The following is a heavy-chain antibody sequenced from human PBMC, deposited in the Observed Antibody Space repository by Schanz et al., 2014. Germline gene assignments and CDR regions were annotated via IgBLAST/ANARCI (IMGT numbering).Heavy chain of an antibody. D-gene: IGHD1-20*01. CDR1: GFTVTSYY. V-gene: IGHV3-53*01. J-gene: IGHJ6*02. CDR3: ASLIGTTSAHFYGMDV. CDR2: IYSGDNT. Sequence: EMQLVESEGGLIQPGGSLRLSCAASGFTVTSYYMSWVRQAPGKGLEWVSVIYSGDNTYYADSVKGRFTISRDNSKNAVYLQMNSLTAEDTAVYFCASLIGTTSAHFYGMDVWGQGTAVTVSS.